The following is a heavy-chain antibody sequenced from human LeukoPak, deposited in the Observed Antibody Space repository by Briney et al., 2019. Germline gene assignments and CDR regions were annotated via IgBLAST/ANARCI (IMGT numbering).Heavy chain of an antibody. D-gene: IGHD2-15*01. Sequence: GGSLRLSCAASGFTFSSHWMSWVRQAPGKGLEWVANINQYGSERNYVDSVKGRFTISRDNAKSSLYLQMNSLRAEDTAIYYCARDHVVDGLVFDYWGPRTLVTVSS. CDR3: ARDHVVDGLVFDY. CDR1: GFTFSSHW. CDR2: INQYGSER. V-gene: IGHV3-7*01. J-gene: IGHJ4*02.